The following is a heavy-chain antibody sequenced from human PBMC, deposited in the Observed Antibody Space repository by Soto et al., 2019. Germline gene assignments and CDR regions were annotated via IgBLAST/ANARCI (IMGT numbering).Heavy chain of an antibody. D-gene: IGHD6-13*01. Sequence: SVKVSCKASGGTFSSYAISWVRQAPGQGLEWMGGIIPIFGTANYAQKFQGRVTITADESTSTAYMELSSLRSEDTAVYYCARGPPRIAAAAFSVDYWGQGTLVTVSS. J-gene: IGHJ4*02. CDR1: GGTFSSYA. V-gene: IGHV1-69*13. CDR3: ARGPPRIAAAAFSVDY. CDR2: IIPIFGTA.